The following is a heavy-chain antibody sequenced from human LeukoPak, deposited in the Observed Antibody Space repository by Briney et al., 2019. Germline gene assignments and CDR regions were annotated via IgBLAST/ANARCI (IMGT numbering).Heavy chain of an antibody. CDR2: FDPEDGET. D-gene: IGHD3-16*02. CDR1: GYTFTSYG. Sequence: ASVKVSCKASGYTFTSYGISWVRQAPGKGLEWMGGFDPEDGETIYAQKFQGRVTMTEDTSTDTAYMELSSLRSEDTAVYYCATEVVLPYYFDYWGQGTLVTVSS. V-gene: IGHV1-24*01. J-gene: IGHJ4*02. CDR3: ATEVVLPYYFDY.